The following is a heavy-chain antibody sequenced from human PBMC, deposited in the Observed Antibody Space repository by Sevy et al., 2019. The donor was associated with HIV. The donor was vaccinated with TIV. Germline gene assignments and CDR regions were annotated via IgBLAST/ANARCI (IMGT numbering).Heavy chain of an antibody. V-gene: IGHV3-30-3*01. CDR3: ARPRANYVDHFFFYAMDV. Sequence: GGSLRLSCAASGFAFTNYYAMHWVRQAPGKGLEWVALISYDGSDTYYADSVKGRFTMSTDNFKKSLYLQMNSLTTEDTAVYDCARPRANYVDHFFFYAMDVWGQGTTVTVSS. J-gene: IGHJ6*02. CDR1: GFAFTNYYA. CDR2: ISYDGSDT. D-gene: IGHD4-17*01.